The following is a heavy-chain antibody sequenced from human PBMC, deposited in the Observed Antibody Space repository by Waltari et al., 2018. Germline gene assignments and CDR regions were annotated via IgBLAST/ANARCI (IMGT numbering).Heavy chain of an antibody. V-gene: IGHV4-4*07. J-gene: IGHJ2*01. CDR2: IYTSGST. Sequence: QVQLQESGPGLVKPSETLSLTCTVSGGSISSYYWSWIRQPAGKGLEWIGRIYTSGSTTYNPSLKSRVTMSVDTSKNKFSLKRSSVTAADTAVYYCARDTHKDIVVVPADEGWYFDLWGRGTLVTVSS. CDR3: ARDTHKDIVVVPADEGWYFDL. CDR1: GGSISSYY. D-gene: IGHD2-2*01.